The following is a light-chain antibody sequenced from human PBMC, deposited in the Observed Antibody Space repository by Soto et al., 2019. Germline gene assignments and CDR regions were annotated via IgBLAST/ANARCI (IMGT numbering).Light chain of an antibody. CDR3: GAWDGSLSVVL. CDR1: SANIGSNY. J-gene: IGLJ2*01. Sequence: QSVLTQPPSVSAAPGQKVTISCSGSSANIGSNYVSWYQQLPGTAPKLVIYDSDRRLSEIPDRFSGSKSGTSATLDITGLQTGDEADYYCGAWDGSLSVVLFGGGTKLTVL. V-gene: IGLV1-51*01. CDR2: DSD.